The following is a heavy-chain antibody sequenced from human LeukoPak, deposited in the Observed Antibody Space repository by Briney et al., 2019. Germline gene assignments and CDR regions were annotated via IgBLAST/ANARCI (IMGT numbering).Heavy chain of an antibody. CDR3: AKAVVIVPTATPFDY. CDR2: ISGRGANT. Sequence: GGSLRLSYAASGFSFSNYAMSWVRQAPGKGLEWVSAISGRGANTYYADSVKGRFTISRDNSKNTLYMQMNSLRAEDTAVYYCAKAVVIVPTATPFDYWGQGTLVTVSS. D-gene: IGHD2-2*01. J-gene: IGHJ4*02. CDR1: GFSFSNYA. V-gene: IGHV3-23*01.